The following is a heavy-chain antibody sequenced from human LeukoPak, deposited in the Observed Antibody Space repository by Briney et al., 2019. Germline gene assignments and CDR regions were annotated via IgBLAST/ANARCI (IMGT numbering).Heavy chain of an antibody. V-gene: IGHV3-23*01. CDR2: LTGSGDGT. CDR3: AKDLSKTMIRGVDS. J-gene: IGHJ4*02. Sequence: GGSLRPSCAASGFTFTYYAMSWVRQAPGRGLEWVSGLTGSGDGTYYADSVKGRFTISRDNSKNTLYLQMNSLRAEDTAVYYCAKDLSKTMIRGVDSWGQGTLVTVSS. CDR1: GFTFTYYA. D-gene: IGHD3-10*01.